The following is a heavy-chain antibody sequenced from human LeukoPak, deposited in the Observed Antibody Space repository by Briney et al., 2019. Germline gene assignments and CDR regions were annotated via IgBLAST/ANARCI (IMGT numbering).Heavy chain of an antibody. J-gene: IGHJ3*02. Sequence: GGSLRLSCAASGFTVSSNYMSWVRQAPGKGLEWVSVIYSGGSTYYADSVKGRFTISRDNSKDTLYLQMNSLRAEDTAVYYCAGSRFDGIYGSSDAFDIWGQGTMVTVSS. CDR3: AGSRFDGIYGSSDAFDI. CDR1: GFTVSSNY. V-gene: IGHV3-66*01. D-gene: IGHD3-10*01. CDR2: IYSGGST.